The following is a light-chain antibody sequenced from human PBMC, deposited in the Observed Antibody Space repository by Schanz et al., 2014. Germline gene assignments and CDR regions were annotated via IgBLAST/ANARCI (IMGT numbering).Light chain of an antibody. CDR3: QQRSNWPPYT. Sequence: EIVLTQSPGTLSLSPGERATLSCRASQTVSNNLAWYQQKPGQAPRLLVYDASNRATGIPARFSGSGSGTEFTLTISSLQSEDFAVYYCQQRSNWPPYTFGQGTKLEIK. CDR2: DAS. J-gene: IGKJ2*01. V-gene: IGKV3-11*01. CDR1: QTVSNN.